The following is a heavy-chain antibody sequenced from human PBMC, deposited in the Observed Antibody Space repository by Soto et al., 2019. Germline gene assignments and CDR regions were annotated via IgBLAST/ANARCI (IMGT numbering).Heavy chain of an antibody. CDR2: INPNSGGT. V-gene: IGHV1-2*04. CDR1: GYTFTGYY. D-gene: IGHD6-13*01. Sequence: ASVKVSCKASGYTFTGYYMHWVRQAPGQGLEWMGWINPNSGGTNYAQKFQGWVTMTRDTSISTAYMELSRLRSDDTAVYYCARYLPGDSSRDFFDYSGQGSLVIVSS. J-gene: IGHJ4*02. CDR3: ARYLPGDSSRDFFDY.